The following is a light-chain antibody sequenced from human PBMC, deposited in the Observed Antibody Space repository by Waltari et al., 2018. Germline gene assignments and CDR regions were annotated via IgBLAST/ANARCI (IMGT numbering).Light chain of an antibody. Sequence: QSALTQPPSASGSPGQSVTISCTGSSSDIGGYTFVSWYQQHPGKAPKPMIYEVSKRPSGVPDRFSGSKSGNTASLTVSRLQADDEADYYCSSYVGSNNYVFGSGTKVTVL. CDR1: SSDIGGYTF. CDR2: EVS. CDR3: SSYVGSNNYV. V-gene: IGLV2-8*01. J-gene: IGLJ1*01.